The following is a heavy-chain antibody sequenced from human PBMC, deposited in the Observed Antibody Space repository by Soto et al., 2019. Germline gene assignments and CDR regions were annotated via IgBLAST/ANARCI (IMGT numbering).Heavy chain of an antibody. J-gene: IGHJ3*02. CDR2: ISSSSSYI. D-gene: IGHD3-10*01. CDR3: AAYGSGSYYAPDDAFDI. Sequence: EVQLVESGGGLVKPGGSLRLSCAASGFTFSSYSMNWVRQAPGKGLEWVSSISSSSSYIYYADSVKGRFTISRDNAKNSLYRQMNSLRAEDTAVYYCAAYGSGSYYAPDDAFDIWGQGTMVTVSS. V-gene: IGHV3-21*01. CDR1: GFTFSSYS.